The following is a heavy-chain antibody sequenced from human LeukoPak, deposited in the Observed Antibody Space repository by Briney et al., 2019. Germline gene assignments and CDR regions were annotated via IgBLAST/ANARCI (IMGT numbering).Heavy chain of an antibody. D-gene: IGHD6-19*01. CDR1: GGSISDYY. J-gene: IGHJ4*02. V-gene: IGHV4-4*07. CDR3: AREGQWLYY. Sequence: SETLSLTCTVSGGSISDYYWSWIRQPAEKGLECIGRVYTSGGIDYNPSFKSRVTLSVDKSKNQFFLKLTSVTAADTAVYYCAREGQWLYYWGQGTLVTVSS. CDR2: VYTSGGI.